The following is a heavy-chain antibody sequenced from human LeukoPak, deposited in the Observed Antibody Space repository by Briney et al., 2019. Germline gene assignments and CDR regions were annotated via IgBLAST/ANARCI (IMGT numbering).Heavy chain of an antibody. CDR3: AKWKVKSGSYYFDY. Sequence: HPGGSLRLSCAASGFTFSSYAMSWVRQAPGKGLEWVSAISGSGGSTYYADSVKGRFTISRDNSKNTLYLQMNSLRAEDTAVYYCAKWKVKSGSYYFDYWGQGTLVTVSS. V-gene: IGHV3-23*01. CDR2: ISGSGGST. J-gene: IGHJ4*02. D-gene: IGHD1-26*01. CDR1: GFTFSSYA.